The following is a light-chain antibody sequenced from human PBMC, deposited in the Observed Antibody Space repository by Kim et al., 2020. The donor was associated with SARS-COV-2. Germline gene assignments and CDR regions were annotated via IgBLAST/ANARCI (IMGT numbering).Light chain of an antibody. CDR3: QQYGTSLPS. Sequence: SPGARATLSCRTRQSLSSNSLAWYKQRPGQPPRLLIYGASTRATGISDRFSGSGSGTDFTLTINGLEPDDFAVYFCQQYGTSLPSFGPGTKVDIK. CDR1: QSLSSNS. V-gene: IGKV3-20*01. J-gene: IGKJ3*01. CDR2: GAS.